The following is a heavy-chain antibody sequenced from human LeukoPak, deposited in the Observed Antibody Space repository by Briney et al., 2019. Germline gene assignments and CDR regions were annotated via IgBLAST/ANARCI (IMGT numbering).Heavy chain of an antibody. D-gene: IGHD3-10*01. CDR2: T. Sequence: TNYNPSLKSRVTISADTSKNQFSLTLSSVTDADTAVYYCARVPPYYYGSGSRDYYYYGMDVWGQGTTVTVSS. J-gene: IGHJ6*02. V-gene: IGHV4-4*06. CDR3: ARVPPYYYGSGSRDYYYYGMDV.